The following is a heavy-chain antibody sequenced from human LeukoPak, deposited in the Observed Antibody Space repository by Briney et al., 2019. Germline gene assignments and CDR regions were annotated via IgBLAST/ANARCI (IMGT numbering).Heavy chain of an antibody. J-gene: IGHJ4*02. CDR1: GFTFSSYA. D-gene: IGHD2-21*02. V-gene: IGHV3-23*01. Sequence: EGSLRLSCAASGFTFSSYAMSWVRQAPGKGLEWVSAISGSGGSTYYADSVKGRFTISRDNSKNTLYLQMNSLRAEDTAVYYCARWTTCGGDCHILDYWGQGILVTVSS. CDR2: ISGSGGST. CDR3: ARWTTCGGDCHILDY.